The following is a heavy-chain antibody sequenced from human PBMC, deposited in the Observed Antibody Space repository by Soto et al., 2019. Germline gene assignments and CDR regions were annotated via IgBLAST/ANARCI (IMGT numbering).Heavy chain of an antibody. CDR1: GGSFSGFI. CDR2: INHSGSS. D-gene: IGHD1-26*01. Sequence: SETLSLTCAVSGGSFSGFIWTWIRQTPGKGLQWIGQINHSGSSIYNPSLKNRVTISTMSNNKFSLELSSVTAADTAVYYCTRGLFSGSSYSGSWYYFDSWGQGTMVTVSS. CDR3: TRGLFSGSSYSGSWYYFDS. V-gene: IGHV4-34*01. J-gene: IGHJ4*02.